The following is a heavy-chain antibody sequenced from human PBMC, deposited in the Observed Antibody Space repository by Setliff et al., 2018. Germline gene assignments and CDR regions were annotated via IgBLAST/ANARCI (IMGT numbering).Heavy chain of an antibody. D-gene: IGHD7-27*01. CDR3: ARHRPNLPFDA. Sequence: SETLSLTCTVSGESIRSNNWWNWVRQPPGKGLEWIGDIYQSGKAYYIPSLLSRVTISVDTSKNQFSLKLSYVTAADTSVYFCARHRPNLPFDAWGQGALVTVSS. V-gene: IGHV4-4*02. J-gene: IGHJ4*02. CDR2: IYQSGKA. CDR1: GESIRSNNW.